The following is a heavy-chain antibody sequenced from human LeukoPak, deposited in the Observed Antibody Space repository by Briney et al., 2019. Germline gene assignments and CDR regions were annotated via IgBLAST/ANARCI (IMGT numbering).Heavy chain of an antibody. V-gene: IGHV3-21*01. D-gene: IGHD6-13*01. CDR1: GFTFSSYS. CDR3: ARSAAGTVFDY. J-gene: IGHJ4*02. CDR2: ISSSSSYI. Sequence: GGSLRLSCAASGFTFSSYSMNWVRQAPGKGLEWVSSISSSSSYIYYADSVKGRFTISRDNAKNSLYLQMNSLRAEDTAVYYCARSAAGTVFDYWGQGTLVTVSS.